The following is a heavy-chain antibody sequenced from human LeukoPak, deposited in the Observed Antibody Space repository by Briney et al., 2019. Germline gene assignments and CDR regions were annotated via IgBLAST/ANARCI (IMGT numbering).Heavy chain of an antibody. CDR3: ASLNYYDTSGYFDY. Sequence: SVKVSCKASGGTFSSYAISWVRQAPGQGLEWMGGIIPIFGTANYAQKFQDRVTITADKSTSTDYMELSSLRSEDTAVYYCASLNYYDTSGYFDYWGQGTLVTVSS. CDR2: IIPIFGTA. V-gene: IGHV1-69*06. D-gene: IGHD3-22*01. CDR1: GGTFSSYA. J-gene: IGHJ4*02.